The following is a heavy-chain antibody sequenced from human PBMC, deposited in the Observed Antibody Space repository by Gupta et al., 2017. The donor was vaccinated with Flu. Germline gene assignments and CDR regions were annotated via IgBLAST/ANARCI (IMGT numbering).Heavy chain of an antibody. J-gene: IGHJ4*02. CDR3: ASYDSSGYYYRFDY. D-gene: IGHD3-22*01. CDR2: IHYNGST. V-gene: IGHV4-39*01. CDR1: VGSITSCSYY. Sequence: HLQPQESGPGLVNLPETLPPRCTVSVGSITSCSYYWCWISQPPGKGLEWNGIIHYNGSTCYNPSLKSRDTISVDTSKNQFSLKLSSVTAADTAVYYCASYDSSGYYYRFDYWGQGTLVTVSS.